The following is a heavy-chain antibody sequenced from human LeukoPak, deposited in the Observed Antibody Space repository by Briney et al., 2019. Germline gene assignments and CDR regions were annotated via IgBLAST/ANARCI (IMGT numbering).Heavy chain of an antibody. D-gene: IGHD5-18*01. CDR3: AKNLQLRFEEATGTNYFDY. Sequence: SGGSLRLSCAASGFTFSSYGMHWVRQAPGKGLEWVAVISYDGSNKYYADSVKGRFTTSRDNSKNTLYLQMNSLRAEDTAVYYCAKNLQLRFEEATGTNYFDYWGQGTLVTVSS. CDR2: ISYDGSNK. CDR1: GFTFSSYG. V-gene: IGHV3-30*18. J-gene: IGHJ4*02.